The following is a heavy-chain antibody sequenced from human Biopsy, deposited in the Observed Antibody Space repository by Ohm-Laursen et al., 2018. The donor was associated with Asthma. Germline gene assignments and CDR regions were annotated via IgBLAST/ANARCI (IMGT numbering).Heavy chain of an antibody. CDR3: AKRRGYSDLTDFDH. V-gene: IGHV3-30*18. J-gene: IGHJ4*02. CDR1: GFSFSNFA. D-gene: IGHD3-3*01. Sequence: SLRLSCAAFGFSFSNFAIHWVRQAPGKGLEWVGVISKDASTQDYADSVKGRFTISRDNAKSTLYLQMNRLRTDDTAVYYCAKRRGYSDLTDFDHWGQGTLVTVSS. CDR2: ISKDASTQ.